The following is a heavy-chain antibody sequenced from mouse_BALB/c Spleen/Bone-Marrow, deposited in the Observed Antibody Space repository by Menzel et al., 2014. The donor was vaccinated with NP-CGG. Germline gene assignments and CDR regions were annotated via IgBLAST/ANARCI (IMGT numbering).Heavy chain of an antibody. D-gene: IGHD1-2*01. V-gene: IGHV1S126*01. Sequence: QVQLKESGPQVVRPGASVKISCKASGYPFTSYWMHWVKQRPGQGLEWIGMIDPSDSETRLNQKFKDKATLTVDKSSSTAYMQLSSPTSEDSAVYYCARVGLRLPYYFDYWGQGTTLTVSS. CDR2: IDPSDSET. CDR3: ARVGLRLPYYFDY. J-gene: IGHJ2*01. CDR1: GYPFTSYW.